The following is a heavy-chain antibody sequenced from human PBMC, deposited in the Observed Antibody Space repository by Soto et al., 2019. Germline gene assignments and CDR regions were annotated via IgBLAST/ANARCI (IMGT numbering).Heavy chain of an antibody. J-gene: IGHJ3*02. CDR1: GGSISSGNYY. Sequence: QVQLQESGPGLVKPSQTLSLTCTVSGGSISSGNYYWTWIRQYPGKGLEWIGYIYYNGNTYYNPSLKSRVTISVDTSKNQFSLNLSSVTAADTAVYYCVRDPGYCSGTSCRRHDAFDIWGQGTMVTVSS. CDR3: VRDPGYCSGTSCRRHDAFDI. CDR2: IYYNGNT. D-gene: IGHD2-2*03. V-gene: IGHV4-31*03.